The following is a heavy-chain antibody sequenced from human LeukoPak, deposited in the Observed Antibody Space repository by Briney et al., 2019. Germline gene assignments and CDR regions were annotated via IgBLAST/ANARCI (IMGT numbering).Heavy chain of an antibody. CDR1: RYTFTGYY. J-gene: IGHJ4*02. CDR2: INPNSGGT. Sequence: ASVKVSCKPSRYTFTGYYMHWVRQAPGQGVEWMGWINPNSGGTNYAQKFQGWVTMTRDTSISTAYMELSRLRSDDTAVYYCARSLIFDYWGQGTLVTVSS. CDR3: ARSLIFDY. D-gene: IGHD2-8*01. V-gene: IGHV1-2*04.